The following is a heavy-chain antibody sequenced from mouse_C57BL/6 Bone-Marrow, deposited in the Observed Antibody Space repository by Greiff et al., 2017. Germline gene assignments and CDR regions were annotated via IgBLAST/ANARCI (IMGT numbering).Heavy chain of an antibody. V-gene: IGHV1-15*01. D-gene: IGHD4-1*01. CDR1: GYTFTDYE. Sequence: VQLQPSWAELVRPGASVTLSCKASGYTFTDYEMHWVKQTPVHGLEWIGAIDPETGGTAYNQTFQGKAILTADKSSSTAYMELRSLTSEDSAVYYCTKGPLGRTGGYWGQGTTLTVAS. J-gene: IGHJ2*01. CDR2: IDPETGGT. CDR3: TKGPLGRTGGY.